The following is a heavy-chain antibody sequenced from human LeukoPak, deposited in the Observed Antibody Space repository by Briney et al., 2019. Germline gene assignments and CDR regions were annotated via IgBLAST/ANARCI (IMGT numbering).Heavy chain of an antibody. D-gene: IGHD1-1*01. CDR1: GFTFSSYG. V-gene: IGHV3-30*03. Sequence: GRSLRLSCAASGFTFSSYGMHWVRQAPGKGLEWVAVISYDGSNKYYADSVKGRFTISRDNSKNTLYLQMNSLRAEDTAVYYCARVDQWVQWGQGTLVTVSS. CDR3: ARVDQWVQ. CDR2: ISYDGSNK. J-gene: IGHJ4*02.